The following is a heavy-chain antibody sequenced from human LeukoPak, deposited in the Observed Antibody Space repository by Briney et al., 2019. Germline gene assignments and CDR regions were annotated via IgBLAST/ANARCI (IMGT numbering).Heavy chain of an antibody. CDR3: ARGTTYWYGVDY. CDR1: GFTFSNSW. V-gene: IGHV3-74*01. J-gene: IGHJ4*02. Sequence: PGGSLRLSCAASGFTFSNSWMHWVRQVPGKGLVWASYMNGDGSTISHADSVKGRFTMSRDNAKNTLHLEMNSLREEDTAVYFSARGTTYWYGVDYWGRGTLVTVSS. D-gene: IGHD2-8*02. CDR2: MNGDGSTI.